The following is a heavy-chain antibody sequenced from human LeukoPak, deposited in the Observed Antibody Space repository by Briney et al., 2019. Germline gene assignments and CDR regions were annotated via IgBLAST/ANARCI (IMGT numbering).Heavy chain of an antibody. CDR2: IIPIFGTA. CDR1: GGPLSSYA. CDR3: ARGLITMVRGVTYYYYYMDV. D-gene: IGHD3-10*01. Sequence: ASVKVSCKASGGPLSSYAISWVRQAPGQGLEWMGGIIPIFGTANYAQKFQGRVTITADESTSTAYMELSSLRSEDTAVYYCARGLITMVRGVTYYYYYMDVWGKGTTVTISS. J-gene: IGHJ6*03. V-gene: IGHV1-69*13.